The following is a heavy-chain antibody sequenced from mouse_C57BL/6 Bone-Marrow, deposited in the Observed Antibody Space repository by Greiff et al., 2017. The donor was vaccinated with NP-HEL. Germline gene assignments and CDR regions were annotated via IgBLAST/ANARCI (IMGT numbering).Heavy chain of an antibody. CDR2: ISSGSSTI. CDR3: ARESHWYFDG. V-gene: IGHV5-17*01. J-gene: IGHJ1*03. Sequence: EVMLVASGGGLVKPGGSLKLSCAASGFTFSDYGMHWVRQAPETGLEWVAYISSGSSTIYYADTVKGRFTISRDNAKNTLFLQMTRLRSEDTAMYDCARESHWYFDGWGTGTTVTVSS. CDR1: GFTFSDYG.